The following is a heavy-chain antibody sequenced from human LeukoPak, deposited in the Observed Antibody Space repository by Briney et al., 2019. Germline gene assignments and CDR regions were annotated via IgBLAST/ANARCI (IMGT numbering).Heavy chain of an antibody. D-gene: IGHD3-9*01. CDR3: ARDHSAYYDILIGLDYFDS. Sequence: EASVKVSCKASGYSFTNYGISWVRQAPGQGLEWMGWISAYDGNTNYAQKLQGRVTMTTDTSTSTAYMELRSLRPDDTAVYYCARDHSAYYDILIGLDYFDSWGQGTLVTVSS. V-gene: IGHV1-18*01. CDR1: GYSFTNYG. J-gene: IGHJ4*02. CDR2: ISAYDGNT.